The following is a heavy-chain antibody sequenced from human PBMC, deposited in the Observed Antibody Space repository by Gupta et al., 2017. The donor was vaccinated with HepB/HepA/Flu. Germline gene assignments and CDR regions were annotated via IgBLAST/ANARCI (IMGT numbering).Heavy chain of an antibody. J-gene: IGHJ4*02. CDR3: AKFSLGYCSSTSCYTGGGLDY. CDR2: ISYDGSNK. V-gene: IGHV3-30*18. D-gene: IGHD2-2*02. CDR1: GFTFSSYG. Sequence: QVQLVESGGGVVQPGRSLRLSCAASGFTFSSYGMHWVRQAPGKGLEWVAVISYDGSNKYYADSVKGRFTISRDNSKNTLYLQMNCLRAEDTAVYYCAKFSLGYCSSTSCYTGGGLDYWGQGTLVTVSS.